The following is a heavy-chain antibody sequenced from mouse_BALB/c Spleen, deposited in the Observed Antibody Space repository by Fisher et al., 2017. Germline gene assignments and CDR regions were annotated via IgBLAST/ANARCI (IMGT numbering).Heavy chain of an antibody. V-gene: IGHV1-4*01. J-gene: IGHJ4*01. Sequence: KFKGKATLTADKSSSTAYMQLSSLTSEDSAVYYCAREDYGSSDAMDYWGQGTSVTVSS. CDR3: AREDYGSSDAMDY. D-gene: IGHD1-1*01.